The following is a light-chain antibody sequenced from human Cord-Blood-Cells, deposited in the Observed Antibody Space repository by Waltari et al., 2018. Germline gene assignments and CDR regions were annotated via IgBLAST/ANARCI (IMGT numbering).Light chain of an antibody. V-gene: IGKV1-39*01. CDR1: QSISSY. J-gene: IGKJ5*01. CDR2: AAS. Sequence: DIQMTQAPASLSAPVGDRVTITCRASQSISSYLNWYQQKPGNAPKLLIYAASSLQSGVPSRCSGSGSGSDFTLTIRSLQPEDFATYYCQHSYRTITFGQGTRLEIK. CDR3: QHSYRTIT.